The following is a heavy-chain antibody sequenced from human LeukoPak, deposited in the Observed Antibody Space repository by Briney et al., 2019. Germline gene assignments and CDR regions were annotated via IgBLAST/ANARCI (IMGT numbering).Heavy chain of an antibody. Sequence: PSETLSLICTVSGGSISSYYWGWIRQPPGKGLEWIGGIYYSGHTYYNPSLKSRVPISLDTSKTQFSLNLISVTAADTAVYYCARHASGSYNNFQHWGQGTLVTVSS. J-gene: IGHJ1*01. CDR1: GGSISSYY. V-gene: IGHV4-39*01. CDR2: IYYSGHT. CDR3: ARHASGSYNNFQH. D-gene: IGHD1-26*01.